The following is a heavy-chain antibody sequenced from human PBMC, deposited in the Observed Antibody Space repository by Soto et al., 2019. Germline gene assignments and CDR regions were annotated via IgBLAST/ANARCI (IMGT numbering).Heavy chain of an antibody. CDR3: ARGKYYDSSGYYWLFDY. J-gene: IGHJ4*02. D-gene: IGHD3-22*01. CDR2: IYPGDSDT. V-gene: IGHV5-51*01. Sequence: GESLKISCKGSGYSFTNYWIGWVRQMPGQGLEWMGIIYPGDSDTRYSPSFQGQVTMSADKSISTAYLQWSGLKASDTAMYYCARGKYYDSSGYYWLFDYWAQGALVTVSS. CDR1: GYSFTNYW.